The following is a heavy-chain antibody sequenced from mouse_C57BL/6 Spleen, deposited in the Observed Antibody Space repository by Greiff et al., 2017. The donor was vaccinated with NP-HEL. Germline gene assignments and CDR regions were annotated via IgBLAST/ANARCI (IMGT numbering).Heavy chain of an antibody. CDR2: IYPGSGST. CDR1: GYTFTSYW. J-gene: IGHJ3*01. D-gene: IGHD2-2*01. CDR3: ARWRGYEDWFAY. Sequence: QVQLQQPGAELVKPGASVKMSCKASGYTFTSYWITWVKQRPGQGLEWIGDIYPGSGSTNYNEKFKSKATLTVDTSSSTAYMQLSSLTSEDSAVYYCARWRGYEDWFAYWGQGTLVTVSA. V-gene: IGHV1-55*01.